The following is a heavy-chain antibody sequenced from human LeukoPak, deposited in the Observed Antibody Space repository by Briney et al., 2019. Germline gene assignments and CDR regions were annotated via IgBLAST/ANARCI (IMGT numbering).Heavy chain of an antibody. D-gene: IGHD3-3*01. V-gene: IGHV4-30-2*05. CDR2: IYHSGST. CDR3: ARDLVTIFGARGFDY. J-gene: IGHJ4*02. Sequence: PSETLSLTCAVSGGSISSGGYSWSWIRQPPGKGLEWIGYIYHSGSTYYNPSLKSRVTISVVTSKNQFSLKLSSVTAADTAVYYCARDLVTIFGARGFDYWGQGTLVTVSS. CDR1: GGSISSGGYS.